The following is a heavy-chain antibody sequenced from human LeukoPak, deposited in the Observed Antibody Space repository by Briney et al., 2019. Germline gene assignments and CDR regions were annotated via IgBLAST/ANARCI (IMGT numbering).Heavy chain of an antibody. D-gene: IGHD3-22*01. CDR3: AREEFLGGWLLLFDY. CDR2: INPSGGST. J-gene: IGHJ4*02. V-gene: IGHV1-46*01. Sequence: ASVKVSCKASGYTFTSYYMHWVRQAPGQGLEWMGIINPSGGSTSYAQKFQGRVTMTRDTSTSTVYMELSSLRSEDTAVYYCAREEFLGGWLLLFDYWGQGTLVTVSS. CDR1: GYTFTSYY.